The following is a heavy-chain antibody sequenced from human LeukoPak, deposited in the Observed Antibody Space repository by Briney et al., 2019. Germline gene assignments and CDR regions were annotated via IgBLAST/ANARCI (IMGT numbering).Heavy chain of an antibody. CDR1: GFTFSSYG. J-gene: IGHJ5*02. D-gene: IGHD3-22*01. CDR3: ARDNRYYDSSSNWFDP. Sequence: PGGSLRLSCAASGFTFSSYGMHWVRQAPGKGLEWVAVIWYDGSNKYYADSVKGRFTISRDNSKNTLYLQMNSLRAEDTAVYYCARDNRYYDSSSNWFDPWGQGTLVTVSS. CDR2: IWYDGSNK. V-gene: IGHV3-33*01.